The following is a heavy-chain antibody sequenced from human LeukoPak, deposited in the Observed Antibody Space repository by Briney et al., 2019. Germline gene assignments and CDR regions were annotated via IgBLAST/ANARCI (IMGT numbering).Heavy chain of an antibody. CDR2: ISYTGST. CDR3: ARRGVAAGEIDF. Sequence: PSETLSLTCTVSGGSISTYNWSWIRQPPGKGLEWIGSISYTGSTNCNPSLKSRVTVSVDISKHQFSLRLSSVTAADTGVYYCARRGVAAGEIDFWGQGTLVTVSS. CDR1: GGSISTYN. D-gene: IGHD6-19*01. J-gene: IGHJ4*02. V-gene: IGHV4-59*08.